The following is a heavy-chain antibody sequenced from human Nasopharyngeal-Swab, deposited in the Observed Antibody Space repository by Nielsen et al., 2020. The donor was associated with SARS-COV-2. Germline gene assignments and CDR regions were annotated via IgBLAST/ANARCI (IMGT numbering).Heavy chain of an antibody. J-gene: IGHJ6*03. Sequence: SVKVSCKVSGYTLTELSMHWVRQAPGKGLEWMGGIIPIFGTANYAQKFQGRVTITADKSTSTAYMELSSLRSEDTAVYYCARAHPGYSSSWYDYYYYYMDVWGKGTTVTVSS. D-gene: IGHD6-13*01. CDR3: ARAHPGYSSSWYDYYYYYMDV. CDR2: IIPIFGTA. CDR1: GYTLTELS. V-gene: IGHV1-69*06.